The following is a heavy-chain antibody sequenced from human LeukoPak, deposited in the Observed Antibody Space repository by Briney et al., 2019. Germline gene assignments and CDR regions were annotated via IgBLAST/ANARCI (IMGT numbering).Heavy chain of an antibody. CDR3: ARLARRYYFDY. Sequence: PSETLSLTCTVSGDSISSYYWSWIRQLPGKGLEWIGYIYYSGSTNYNPSLKSRVTISVDTSKNQFSLKLSSVTAADTAVYYCARLARRYYFDYWGQGTLVTVSS. CDR1: GDSISSYY. CDR2: IYYSGST. V-gene: IGHV4-59*01. J-gene: IGHJ4*02.